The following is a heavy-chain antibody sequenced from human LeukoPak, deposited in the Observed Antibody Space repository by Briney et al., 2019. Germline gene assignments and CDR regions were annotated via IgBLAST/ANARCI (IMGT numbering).Heavy chain of an antibody. V-gene: IGHV3-23*01. CDR2: ISGSGST. CDR1: GFTFSSYA. D-gene: IGHD6-6*01. CDR3: AKDADEYSSSGGFDP. Sequence: GGSLRLSCAASGFTFSSYAMSWVRQAPGKGLEWVSAISGSGSTYYADSVKGRFTISRDNSKNTLYLQMNSLRAEDTAVYYCAKDADEYSSSGGFDPWGRGTLVTVSS. J-gene: IGHJ2*01.